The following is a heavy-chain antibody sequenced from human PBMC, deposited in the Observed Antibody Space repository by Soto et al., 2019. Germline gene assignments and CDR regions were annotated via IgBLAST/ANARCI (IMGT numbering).Heavy chain of an antibody. CDR3: ARDSGYTGYESHWFDP. D-gene: IGHD5-12*01. CDR2: IHYGGGT. J-gene: IGHJ5*02. V-gene: IGHV4-30-4*01. Sequence: QVQLQESGPGLVKPSQTLSLTCTVSGDSISSGDYYWSWIRQPPGKGLEWIGYIHYGGGTYYNPSLPSRVTMSLDSSKNQFSLRLNSVTAGDTAVYYCARDSGYTGYESHWFDPWGQGTLVTVSS. CDR1: GDSISSGDYY.